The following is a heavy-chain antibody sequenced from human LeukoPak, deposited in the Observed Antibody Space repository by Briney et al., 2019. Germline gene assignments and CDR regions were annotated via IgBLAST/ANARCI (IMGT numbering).Heavy chain of an antibody. Sequence: PGGSLRLSCAASGFTFSSYAMSWVRQAPGKGLEWVSAISGSGGSTYYADSVKGRFTISRDNSKNSLYLQMNSLRAEDTAVYCCARASGYSYGHQIHYFDYWGQGTLVTVSS. CDR1: GFTFSSYA. D-gene: IGHD5-18*01. CDR2: ISGSGGST. V-gene: IGHV3-23*01. J-gene: IGHJ4*02. CDR3: ARASGYSYGHQIHYFDY.